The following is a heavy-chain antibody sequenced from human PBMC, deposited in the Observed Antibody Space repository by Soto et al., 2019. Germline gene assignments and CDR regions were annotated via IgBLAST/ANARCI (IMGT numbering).Heavy chain of an antibody. CDR3: TRGSITPADDY. J-gene: IGHJ4*02. CDR1: GLTFSRYY. V-gene: IGHV3-7*03. CDR2: INQDGSEI. Sequence: EVQVVESGGAVVQPGGSLGLSCTVSGLTFSRYYMNWVRQAPGKGLEWVANINQDGSEIHYVDSVKGRFTISRDNAKNSLFLQMSSLNVDDTAIYYCTRGSITPADDYWGQGTLVSVSS. D-gene: IGHD6-13*01.